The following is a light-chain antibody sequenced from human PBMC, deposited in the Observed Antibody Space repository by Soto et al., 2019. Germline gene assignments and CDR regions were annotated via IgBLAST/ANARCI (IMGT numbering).Light chain of an antibody. CDR1: STDIGNYDH. CDR2: EVI. V-gene: IGLV2-14*01. CDR3: SSYSSSSRHV. Sequence: QSVLTQPASVSGSPGQSITISCTGTSTDIGNYDHVSWYQQYPGKAPKLMIYEVIKRPSGVSNRFSGSKSGNTASLTISGLQAEDEADYHCSSYSSSSRHVFGTGTKVTVL. J-gene: IGLJ1*01.